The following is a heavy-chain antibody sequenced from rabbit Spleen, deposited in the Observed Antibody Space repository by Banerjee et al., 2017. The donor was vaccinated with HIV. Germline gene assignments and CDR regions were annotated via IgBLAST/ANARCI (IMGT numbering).Heavy chain of an antibody. CDR1: GFSFSSGYD. CDR3: ARDTSSSFSSYGMDL. Sequence: QQQLEESGGGLVKPEGSLTLTCKASGFSFSSGYDMCWVRQAPGKGLEWIACIATGIDVPYYVNWAKGRFTISKTSSTTVTLQMTRLTAADTATYFCARDTSSSFSSYGMDLWGQGTLVTVS. V-gene: IGHV1S45*01. D-gene: IGHD1-1*01. J-gene: IGHJ6*01. CDR2: IATGIDVP.